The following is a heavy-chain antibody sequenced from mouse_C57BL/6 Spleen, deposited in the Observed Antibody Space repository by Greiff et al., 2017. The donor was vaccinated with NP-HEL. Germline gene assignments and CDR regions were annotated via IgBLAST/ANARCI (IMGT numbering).Heavy chain of an antibody. CDR2: IRNKANGYTT. D-gene: IGHD2-10*01. V-gene: IGHV7-3*01. CDR3: ARSGLLPFDY. CDR1: GFTFTDYY. J-gene: IGHJ2*01. Sequence: EVKLVESGGGLVQPGGSLSLSCAASGFTFTDYYMSWVRQPPGKALEWLGFIRNKANGYTTEYSASVKGRFTISRDNSQSILYLQMNALRAEDSATYYCARSGLLPFDYWGQGTTLTVSS.